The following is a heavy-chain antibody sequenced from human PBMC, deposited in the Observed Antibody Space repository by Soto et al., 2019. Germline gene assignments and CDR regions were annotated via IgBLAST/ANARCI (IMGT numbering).Heavy chain of an antibody. CDR3: AREIIAVIGTIRWFDP. Sequence: EVQLVESGGGLVQPGGSLRLSCAASGFTFTSHWMHWVRQAPGKGPVWVSRINGDGSSISYADSVKGRFTISRDNAKNTLYLQMNSLRAEYTAVYYCAREIIAVIGTIRWFDPWGQGTLVTVSS. J-gene: IGHJ5*02. CDR1: GFTFTSHW. D-gene: IGHD6-13*01. V-gene: IGHV3-74*01. CDR2: INGDGSSI.